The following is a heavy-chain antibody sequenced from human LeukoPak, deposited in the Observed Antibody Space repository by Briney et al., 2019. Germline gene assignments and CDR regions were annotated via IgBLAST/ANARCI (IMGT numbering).Heavy chain of an antibody. Sequence: GGSLRLSCVASGFTFSTYNMNWVREAPGKGLEWVSSITSSSSYMFYADSVKGRFTTSRDNAKNSLYLQMNSLRAEDTAVYYCARDPYSGSYGADYYYYMDLWGKGTTVTISS. CDR2: ITSSSSYM. CDR3: ARDPYSGSYGADYYYYMDL. J-gene: IGHJ6*03. CDR1: GFTFSTYN. V-gene: IGHV3-21*01. D-gene: IGHD1-26*01.